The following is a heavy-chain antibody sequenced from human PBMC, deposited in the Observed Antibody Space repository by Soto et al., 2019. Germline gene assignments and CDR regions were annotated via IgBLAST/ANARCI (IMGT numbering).Heavy chain of an antibody. V-gene: IGHV1-69*12. CDR2: IIPIFGTA. Sequence: QVQLVQSGAEVKKPGSSVKVSCKASGGTFSSYAISWVRQAPGQGLEWMGGIIPIFGTANYAQKFQGRVTIXAXESTXTAYXXXXXXXXXXXXXXXXXXXXXXXXXTAXWGQGTLVTVSS. J-gene: IGHJ4*02. CDR3: XXXXXXXXXTAX. CDR1: GGTFSSYA.